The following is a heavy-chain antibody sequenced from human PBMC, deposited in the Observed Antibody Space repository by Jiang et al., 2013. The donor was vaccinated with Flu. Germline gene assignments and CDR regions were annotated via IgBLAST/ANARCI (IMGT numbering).Heavy chain of an antibody. V-gene: IGHV4-39*01. CDR1: GASISSTSYY. D-gene: IGHD6-13*01. Sequence: KPSETLSLTCAVSGASISSTSYYWGWIRQPPGKGLEWIGTLSYSGSTYYNPSLKSRVTMSVDTSKNQFSLKLSSVTAADTAVYYCARSPIASAGTRWFDPWGQGTLVTVSS. CDR3: ARSPIASAGTRWFDP. CDR2: LSYSGST. J-gene: IGHJ5*02.